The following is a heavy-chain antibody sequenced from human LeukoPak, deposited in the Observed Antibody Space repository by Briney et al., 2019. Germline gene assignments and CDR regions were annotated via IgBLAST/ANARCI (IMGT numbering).Heavy chain of an antibody. CDR3: ARHIGFDAFDI. D-gene: IGHD3-10*01. V-gene: IGHV4-39*01. Sequence: SETLSLTCTVSGGSINRSNNYWGWIRQPPGEGLEWIGTIFYSGSTYYNPSLKSRVTISGDTSKNQFSLKLSSVTAADTAVYYCARHIGFDAFDIGGQGTMVTVSS. CDR1: GGSINRSNNY. CDR2: IFYSGST. J-gene: IGHJ3*02.